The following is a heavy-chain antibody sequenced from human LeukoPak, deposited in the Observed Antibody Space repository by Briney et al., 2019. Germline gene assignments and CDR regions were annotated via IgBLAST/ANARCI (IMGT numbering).Heavy chain of an antibody. CDR2: IWYDGSNK. CDR1: GFTFSSYG. V-gene: IGHV3-33*01. Sequence: GGSLRLSCAASGFTFSSYGMNWVRQAPGKGLEWVAVIWYDGSNKYYADSVKGRFTISRDNSKNPLYLQMTSLRAEDTAVYYCARHPQSDYWGQGTLVTVSS. J-gene: IGHJ4*02. CDR3: ARHPQSDY.